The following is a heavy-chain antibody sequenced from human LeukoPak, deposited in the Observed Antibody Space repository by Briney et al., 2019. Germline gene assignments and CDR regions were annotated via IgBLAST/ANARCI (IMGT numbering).Heavy chain of an antibody. V-gene: IGHV1-2*02. CDR3: ARGGQQLVEDAFDL. J-gene: IGHJ3*01. CDR2: INPNSGGT. Sequence: GASVKVSCKASGYTFSSYYMHWVRQAPGQGLEWVAWINPNSGGTNYAQKVQGRVTMSRDTSINTPYMELSSLRADDTAVYYCARGGQQLVEDAFDLWGQGTMVTVSS. CDR1: GYTFSSYY. D-gene: IGHD6-13*01.